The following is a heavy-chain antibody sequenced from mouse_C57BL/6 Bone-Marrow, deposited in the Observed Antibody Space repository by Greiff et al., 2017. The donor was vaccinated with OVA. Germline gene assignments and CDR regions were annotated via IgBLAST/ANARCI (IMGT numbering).Heavy chain of an antibody. Sequence: EVQVVESGGDLVKPGGSLKLSCAASGFTFSSYGMSWVRQTPDKRLEWVATISSGGSYTYYPDSVKGRFTISRDNAKNTLYLQMSSLKSEDTAMYYCARHGIYYYGVATWGFAYWGQGTLVTVSA. CDR2: ISSGGSYT. V-gene: IGHV5-6*01. D-gene: IGHD1-1*01. CDR1: GFTFSSYG. J-gene: IGHJ3*01. CDR3: ARHGIYYYGVATWGFAY.